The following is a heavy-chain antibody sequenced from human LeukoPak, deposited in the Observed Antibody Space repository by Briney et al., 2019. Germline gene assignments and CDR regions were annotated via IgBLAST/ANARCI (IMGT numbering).Heavy chain of an antibody. V-gene: IGHV6-1*01. J-gene: IGHJ4*02. CDR2: TYYRSKWFY. CDR1: GDSVSSNSAA. D-gene: IGHD1-26*01. Sequence: SQTLSLTCAISGDSVSSNSAAWNWNRQSPSRGLEWLGRTYYRSKWFYDYAVSVKSRIIINPDTTKNQFSLQLNSVTPEDTAVYYCARSPSGSHVDYWGQGTLVTVSS. CDR3: ARSPSGSHVDY.